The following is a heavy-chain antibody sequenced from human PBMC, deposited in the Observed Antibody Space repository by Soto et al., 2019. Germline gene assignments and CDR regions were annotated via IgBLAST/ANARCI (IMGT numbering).Heavy chain of an antibody. V-gene: IGHV3-30-3*01. D-gene: IGHD1-20*01. CDR3: ARVGITGSKRYFDY. CDR2: ISYDGSNK. CDR1: GFTFSSYA. Sequence: GGSLRLSCAASGFTFSSYAMHWVRQAPGKGLEWVAVISYDGSNKYYADSVKGRFTISRDNSKNTLYLQMNSLRAEDTAVYYCARVGITGSKRYFDYWGQGALVTVSS. J-gene: IGHJ4*02.